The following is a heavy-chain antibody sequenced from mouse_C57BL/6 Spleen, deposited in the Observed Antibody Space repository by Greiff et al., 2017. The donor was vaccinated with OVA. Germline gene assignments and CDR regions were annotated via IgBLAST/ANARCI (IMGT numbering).Heavy chain of an antibody. Sequence: QVQLPQSGPELVKPGASVKISCKASGYTFTDYYINWVKQRPGPGLEWIGWIYPGSGNTKYNEKFKGKATLSVDTSSSTAYMQLSSLTSEDSAVYFCARGDGYYAMDYWGQGTSVTVSS. J-gene: IGHJ4*01. V-gene: IGHV1-84*01. D-gene: IGHD2-3*01. CDR3: ARGDGYYAMDY. CDR1: GYTFTDYY. CDR2: IYPGSGNT.